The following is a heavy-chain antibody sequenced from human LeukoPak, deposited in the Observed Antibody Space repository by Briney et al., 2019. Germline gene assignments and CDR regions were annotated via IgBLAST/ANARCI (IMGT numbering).Heavy chain of an antibody. D-gene: IGHD3-10*01. CDR1: GYTFTSYG. J-gene: IGHJ6*02. Sequence: ASVKVSCKASGYTFTSYGISWVRQAPGQGLEWMGWISAYNGNTNYAQKLQGRVTMTTDTSTSTAYMELRSLRSDDTAVYYCARDPRWFGELSSGIYYYYGMDVWGQGTTVTVSS. V-gene: IGHV1-18*01. CDR2: ISAYNGNT. CDR3: ARDPRWFGELSSGIYYYYGMDV.